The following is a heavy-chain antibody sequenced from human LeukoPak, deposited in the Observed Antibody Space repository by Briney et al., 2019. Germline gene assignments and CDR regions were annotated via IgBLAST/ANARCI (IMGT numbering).Heavy chain of an antibody. CDR1: GFTFDDYT. V-gene: IGHV3-43*01. D-gene: IGHD3-3*01. CDR2: ISWDGGST. Sequence: PGGSLRLSCAASGFTFDDYTMHWVRQAPGKGVEWVSLISWDGGSTYYADSVKGRFTISRDNSKNSLYMPMNTLRTEDTALYYCPKEALGGGTYYDFWSGYNWFDPWGQGTLVTVSS. CDR3: PKEALGGGTYYDFWSGYNWFDP. J-gene: IGHJ5*02.